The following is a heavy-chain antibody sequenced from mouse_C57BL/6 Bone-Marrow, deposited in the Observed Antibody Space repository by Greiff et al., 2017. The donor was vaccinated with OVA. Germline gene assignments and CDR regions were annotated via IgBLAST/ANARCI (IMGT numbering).Heavy chain of an antibody. J-gene: IGHJ2*01. V-gene: IGHV1-75*01. CDR1: GYTFTDYY. Sequence: QVQLQQSGPELVKPGASVKISCKASGYTFTDYYINWVKQRPGQGLEWIGWIFPGSGSTYYNEKFKGKATLTVDKSSSTAYMLLSSLTSEDSAVYFCAREGDYDGSSNFDYWGQGTTLTVSS. D-gene: IGHD1-1*01. CDR3: AREGDYDGSSNFDY. CDR2: IFPGSGST.